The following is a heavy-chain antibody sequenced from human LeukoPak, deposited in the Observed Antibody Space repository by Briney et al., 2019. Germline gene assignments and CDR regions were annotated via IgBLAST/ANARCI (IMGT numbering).Heavy chain of an antibody. CDR1: GFTFSSFW. D-gene: IGHD3-10*01. Sequence: SGGSLRLSCAASGFTFSSFWMSWVRQAPGKGLEWLANIKQDGSQKYYVDSVKGRFTISRDNAKNSLYLQMNSLRADDTAVYYCATYYYSSGSGPDYWGQGTLVSVSS. V-gene: IGHV3-7*01. J-gene: IGHJ4*02. CDR3: ATYYYSSGSGPDY. CDR2: IKQDGSQK.